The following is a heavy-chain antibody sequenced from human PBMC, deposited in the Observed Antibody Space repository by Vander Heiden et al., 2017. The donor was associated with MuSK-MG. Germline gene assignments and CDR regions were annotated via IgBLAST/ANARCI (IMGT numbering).Heavy chain of an antibody. V-gene: IGHV4-39*07. CDR2: IYYSGST. CDR1: GGSISSSSYY. Sequence: QLQLQESGPGLVKPSETLSLTCTVSGGSISSSSYYWGWIRQPPGKGLEWIGSIYYSGSTYYNPSLKSRVTISVDTSKNQFSLKLSSVTAADTAVYYCANSVPHTQWLSHNWFDPWGQGTLVTVSS. CDR3: ANSVPHTQWLSHNWFDP. D-gene: IGHD6-19*01. J-gene: IGHJ5*02.